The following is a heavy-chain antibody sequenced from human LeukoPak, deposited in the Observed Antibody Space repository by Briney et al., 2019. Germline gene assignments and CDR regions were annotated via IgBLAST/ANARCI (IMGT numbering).Heavy chain of an antibody. Sequence: GGSLRLSCAASGCTFSSYEMNWVRKAPGKGLEWVSYISSSGSTIYYADSVKGRFTISRDNAKNSLYLQMNSLRAEDTAVYYCARPYCSGGSCYPQSYYFDYWGQGTLVTVSS. J-gene: IGHJ4*02. V-gene: IGHV3-48*03. D-gene: IGHD2-15*01. CDR2: ISSSGSTI. CDR3: ARPYCSGGSCYPQSYYFDY. CDR1: GCTFSSYE.